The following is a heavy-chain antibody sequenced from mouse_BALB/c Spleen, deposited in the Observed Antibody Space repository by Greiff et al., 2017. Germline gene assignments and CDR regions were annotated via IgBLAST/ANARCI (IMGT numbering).Heavy chain of an antibody. CDR2: INPYNGAT. V-gene: IGHV1-31*01. Sequence: EVQLQQSGPELVKPGASVKISCKASGYSFTGYYMHWVKQSHVKSLEWIGRINPYNGATSYNQNFKDKASLTVDKSSSTAYMELHSLTSEDSAVYYCARRWMGGLDYWGQGTTLTVSS. J-gene: IGHJ2*01. CDR1: GYSFTGYY. D-gene: IGHD1-1*02. CDR3: ARRWMGGLDY.